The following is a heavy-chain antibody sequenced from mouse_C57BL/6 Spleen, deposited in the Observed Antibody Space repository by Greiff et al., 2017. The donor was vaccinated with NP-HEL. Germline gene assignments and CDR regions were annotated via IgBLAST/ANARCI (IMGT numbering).Heavy chain of an antibody. CDR2: ISSGGDYI. V-gene: IGHV5-9-1*02. D-gene: IGHD2-4*01. J-gene: IGHJ3*01. Sequence: EVMLVESGEGLVKPGGSLKLSCAASGFTFSSYAMSWVRQTPEKRLEWVAYISSGGDYIYYADTVKGRFTISRDNARNTLYLQMSSLKSEDTAMYYCTRDRYDYEFAYWGQGTLVTVSA. CDR3: TRDRYDYEFAY. CDR1: GFTFSSYA.